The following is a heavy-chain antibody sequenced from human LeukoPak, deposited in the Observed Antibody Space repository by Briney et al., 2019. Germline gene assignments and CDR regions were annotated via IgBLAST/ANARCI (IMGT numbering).Heavy chain of an antibody. J-gene: IGHJ4*02. Sequence: PGGSLRLSCAASGFTFSSYAMHWVRQAPGKGLEWVAVISYDGSSKYYADSVKGRFTISRDNSKNTLYLQMNSLRAEDAAVYYCARLLVRDYWGQGTLVTVSS. CDR3: ARLLVRDY. CDR1: GFTFSSYA. D-gene: IGHD6-13*01. V-gene: IGHV3-30-3*01. CDR2: ISYDGSSK.